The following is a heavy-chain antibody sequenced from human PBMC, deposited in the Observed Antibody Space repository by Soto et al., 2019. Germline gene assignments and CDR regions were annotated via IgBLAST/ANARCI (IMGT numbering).Heavy chain of an antibody. D-gene: IGHD2-2*01. CDR1: GGSFSGYY. V-gene: IGHV4-34*01. J-gene: IGHJ5*02. Sequence: PSETLSLTXAVYGGSFSGYYWSWIRQPPGKGLEWIGEINHSGSTNYNPSLKSRVTISVDTSKSQFSLKLSSVTDADTDVYYCARGRTLVVPAAMFQKYNWFDPCGKGTLVTVSS. CDR3: ARGRTLVVPAAMFQKYNWFDP. CDR2: INHSGST.